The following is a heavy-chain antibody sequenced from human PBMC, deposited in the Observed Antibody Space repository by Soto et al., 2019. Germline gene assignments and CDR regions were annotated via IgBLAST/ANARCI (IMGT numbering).Heavy chain of an antibody. Sequence: EVQLLESGGGWAQAGGSLRLSCAASGFNFRIYAMNWVRQAPGKGLEWVSVMIGDGTSWDYADSVRGRFTISRDNSKNTLYLQMNSLRAEDTAVYYCAKDLRPDGRYDLDYWGQGTLVTVSS. CDR2: MIGDGTSW. CDR1: GFNFRIYA. J-gene: IGHJ4*02. V-gene: IGHV3-23*01. D-gene: IGHD1-26*01. CDR3: AKDLRPDGRYDLDY.